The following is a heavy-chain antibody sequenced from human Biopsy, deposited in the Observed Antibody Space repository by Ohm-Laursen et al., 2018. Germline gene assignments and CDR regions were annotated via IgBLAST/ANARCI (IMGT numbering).Heavy chain of an antibody. CDR1: GGSFSGYY. J-gene: IGHJ4*02. Sequence: TLSLTCAFYGGSFSGYYWSWIRQPPGKGLEWIGEMNHGGSTNYNSPLKSRVTISVDTSKNQFSLKLNSVTAADTAVYYCARGSNWNDWSFDYWGQGTAVTVPS. CDR3: ARGSNWNDWSFDY. V-gene: IGHV4-34*01. CDR2: MNHGGST. D-gene: IGHD1-20*01.